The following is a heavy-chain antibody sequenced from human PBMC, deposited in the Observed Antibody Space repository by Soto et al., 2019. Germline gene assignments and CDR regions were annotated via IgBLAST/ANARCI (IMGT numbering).Heavy chain of an antibody. Sequence: PGGSLRLSCAGSGFTFSTYGMHWVRQAPGKGLEWVAAISHDESNKFYSDSMRGRVTVSRDNSKSTLYLQMNSLRLEDTAVYYCARYKSEAGSRWFDPWGQGTQVTVSS. CDR2: ISHDESNK. CDR1: GFTFSTYG. CDR3: ARYKSEAGSRWFDP. J-gene: IGHJ5*02. D-gene: IGHD1-1*01. V-gene: IGHV3-30*03.